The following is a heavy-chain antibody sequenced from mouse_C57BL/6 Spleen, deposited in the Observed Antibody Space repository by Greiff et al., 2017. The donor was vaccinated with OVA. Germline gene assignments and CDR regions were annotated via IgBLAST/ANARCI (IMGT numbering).Heavy chain of an antibody. J-gene: IGHJ4*01. V-gene: IGHV3-6*01. CDR2: ISYDGSN. Sequence: EVKLEESGPGLVKPSQSLSLTCSVTGYSITSGYYWNWIRQFPGNKLEWMGYISYDGSNNYNPSLKNRISITRDTSKNQFFLKLNSVTTEDTATYYCARGGGGRAMDYWGQGTSVTVSS. CDR3: ARGGGGRAMDY. CDR1: GYSITSGYY.